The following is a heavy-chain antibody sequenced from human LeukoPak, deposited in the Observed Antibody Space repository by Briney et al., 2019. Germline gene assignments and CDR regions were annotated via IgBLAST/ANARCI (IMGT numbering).Heavy chain of an antibody. CDR1: GGSFSGYH. Sequence: SETLSLTCAVYGGSFSGYHWSWIRQPPGKGLEWIGEINHSGSTNYNPSLKSRVTISVDTSKNQFSLKLSSVTAADTAVYYCARKSYGRFDYWGQGTLVTVSS. D-gene: IGHD1-26*01. J-gene: IGHJ4*02. V-gene: IGHV4-34*01. CDR2: INHSGST. CDR3: ARKSYGRFDY.